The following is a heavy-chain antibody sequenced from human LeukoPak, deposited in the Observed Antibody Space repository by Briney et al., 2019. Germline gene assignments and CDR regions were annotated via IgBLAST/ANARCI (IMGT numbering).Heavy chain of an antibody. Sequence: GGSLRLSCAASGFTFDDYAMHWVRQAPGKGLEWVSLISWGGGSTYYADSVKGRFTISRDNSKNSLYLHMNSLRAEDIALYYCAKDRSGNSYGHFDYWGQGTLVTVSS. V-gene: IGHV3-43D*04. CDR1: GFTFDDYA. CDR2: ISWGGGST. D-gene: IGHD3-10*01. CDR3: AKDRSGNSYGHFDY. J-gene: IGHJ4*02.